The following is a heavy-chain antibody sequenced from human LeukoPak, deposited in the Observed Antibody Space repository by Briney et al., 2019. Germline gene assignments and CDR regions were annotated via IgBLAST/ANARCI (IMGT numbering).Heavy chain of an antibody. Sequence: SVKVSCKASGGTFSSYAISWVRQAPGQGLEWMGGIIPIFGTANYAQKFQGRVTITADESTSTAYMELSSLRSEDTAVYYCARGMGYYYGSGSYYTPKFDYWGQGTLVTVSS. D-gene: IGHD3-10*01. J-gene: IGHJ4*02. CDR1: GGTFSSYA. V-gene: IGHV1-69*13. CDR3: ARGMGYYYGSGSYYTPKFDY. CDR2: IIPIFGTA.